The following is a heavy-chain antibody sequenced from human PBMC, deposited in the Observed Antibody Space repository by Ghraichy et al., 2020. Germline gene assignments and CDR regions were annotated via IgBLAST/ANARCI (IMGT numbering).Heavy chain of an antibody. Sequence: GGSLRLSCAASGFPFSTYEMNWVRQAPGKGLEWISYISDSGSTKYYADSVKGRFTISRDNAKNSLYLQMSSLRAEDTAVYYCARPGQFGYWGRGTLVTVSS. CDR3: ARPGQFGY. CDR1: GFPFSTYE. CDR2: ISDSGSTK. J-gene: IGHJ4*02. V-gene: IGHV3-48*03.